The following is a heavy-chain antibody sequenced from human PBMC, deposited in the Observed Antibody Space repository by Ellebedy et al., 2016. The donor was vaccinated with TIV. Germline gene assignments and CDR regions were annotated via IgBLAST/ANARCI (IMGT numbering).Heavy chain of an antibody. J-gene: IGHJ6*02. CDR3: ARHGGANLYYYYGMDV. V-gene: IGHV1-8*01. D-gene: IGHD4/OR15-4a*01. CDR2: MNPNSGNT. Sequence: ASVKVSXXASGYTFTSYDINWVRQATGQGLEWMGWMNPNSGNTGYAQKFQGRVTMTRNTSISTAYMELSSLRSEDTAVYYCARHGGANLYYYYGMDVWGQGTTVTVSS. CDR1: GYTFTSYD.